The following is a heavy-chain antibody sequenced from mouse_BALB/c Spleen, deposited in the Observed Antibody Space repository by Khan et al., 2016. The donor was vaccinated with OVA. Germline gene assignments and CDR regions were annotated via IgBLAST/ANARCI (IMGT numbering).Heavy chain of an antibody. Sequence: VRLQQSGSELVRPGALVKLSCRASGFNITDYYMHWVKQRPEQGLEWIGWIDPENGHTIYDPKFQGKASIPAATSSNTAYLQLSSLTSGDTAVYCCPRSILLYFDFWDQGTTLTVSS. J-gene: IGHJ2*01. CDR1: GFNITDYY. CDR3: PRSILLYFDF. CDR2: IDPENGHT. V-gene: IGHV14-1*02. D-gene: IGHD2-3*01.